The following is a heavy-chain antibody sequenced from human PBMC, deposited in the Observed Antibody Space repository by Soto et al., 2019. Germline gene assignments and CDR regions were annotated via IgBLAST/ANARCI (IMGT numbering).Heavy chain of an antibody. D-gene: IGHD3-22*01. CDR1: GYSFSNHW. CDR3: APRVYDSRGFYPFAFDY. Sequence: GESLKISCKGSGYSFSNHWIGWVRQMPGKGLEWMGIIYAGDSDTRYSPSFQGQVTISADKSISTAYLQWSSLKASDTAMYYCAPRVYDSRGFYPFAFDYWGQGTLVTVSS. J-gene: IGHJ4*02. CDR2: IYAGDSDT. V-gene: IGHV5-51*01.